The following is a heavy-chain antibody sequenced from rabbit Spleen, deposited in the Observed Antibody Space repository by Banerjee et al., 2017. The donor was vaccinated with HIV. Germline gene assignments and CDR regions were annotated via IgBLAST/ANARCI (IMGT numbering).Heavy chain of an antibody. Sequence: QSLEESGGDLVKPGASLTLTCTASGVSFSSSSYMCWVRQAPGKGLEWIACIDTGSSGFTYFATWAKGRFTCSKTSSTTVTLQLNSLTAADTATYFCVREAGYGGYGDGNLWGQGTLVTVS. CDR3: VREAGYGGYGDGNL. CDR1: GVSFSSSSY. V-gene: IGHV1S40*01. J-gene: IGHJ4*01. D-gene: IGHD6-1*01. CDR2: IDTGSSGFT.